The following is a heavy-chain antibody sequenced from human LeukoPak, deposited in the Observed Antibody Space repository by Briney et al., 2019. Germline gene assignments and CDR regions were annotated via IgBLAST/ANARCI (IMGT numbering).Heavy chain of an antibody. D-gene: IGHD6-13*01. CDR3: ASGAAAGTKLFDY. CDR1: GGSISSSSYY. CDR2: IYTSVST. J-gene: IGHJ4*02. V-gene: IGHV4-61*02. Sequence: PSETLSLTCTVSGGSISSSSYYWSWIRQPAGKGLEWIGRIYTSVSTIYNPSLKSRVTMSVDTSKNQISLKLSSVTAADTAVYYCASGAAAGTKLFDYWGQGTLVTVSS.